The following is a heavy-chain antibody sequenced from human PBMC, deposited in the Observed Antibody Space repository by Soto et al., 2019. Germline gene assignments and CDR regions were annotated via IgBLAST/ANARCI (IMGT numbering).Heavy chain of an antibody. Sequence: PSETLSLTCTVSGGSISNGAYYWSWIRQHPGKSLEWIVYMHYSGTTHYNPSLRSRVTISVDTSKNQFSLDLRSVTAAVTAVYFCATMGTPVTGLYYFVFWGQGTLVTVSS. CDR1: GGSISNGAYY. CDR2: MHYSGTT. J-gene: IGHJ4*02. D-gene: IGHD4-17*01. V-gene: IGHV4-30-4*08. CDR3: ATMGTPVTGLYYFVF.